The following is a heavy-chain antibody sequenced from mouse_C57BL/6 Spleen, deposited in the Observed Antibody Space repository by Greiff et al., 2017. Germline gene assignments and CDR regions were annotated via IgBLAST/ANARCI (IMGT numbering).Heavy chain of an antibody. V-gene: IGHV1-69*01. D-gene: IGHD4-1*01. CDR2: IDPSDSYT. CDR1: GYTFTSYW. CDR3: ARKELGLFDY. Sequence: QVQLQQPGAELVMPGASVKLSCKASGYTFTSYWMHWVKQRPGQGLEWIGEIDPSDSYTNYNQKFKGKSTLTVDNSSSTAYMQLSSLTSEDSAVYYCARKELGLFDYWGEGTTLTVSS. J-gene: IGHJ2*01.